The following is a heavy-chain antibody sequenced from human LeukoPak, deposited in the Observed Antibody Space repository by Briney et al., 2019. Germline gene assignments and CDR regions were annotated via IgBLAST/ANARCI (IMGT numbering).Heavy chain of an antibody. CDR3: ARVRDSSSWYGGFDY. CDR1: GFTLSSYG. CDR2: IWYDGSNK. Sequence: GRSLRLSCAASGFTLSSYGMHWVRQAPDKGLEWEAVIWYDGSNKYYADSVKGRFTISRDNSKNTLYLQMNSLRAEDTAVYYCARVRDSSSWYGGFDYWGQGTLVTVSS. V-gene: IGHV3-33*01. J-gene: IGHJ4*02. D-gene: IGHD6-13*01.